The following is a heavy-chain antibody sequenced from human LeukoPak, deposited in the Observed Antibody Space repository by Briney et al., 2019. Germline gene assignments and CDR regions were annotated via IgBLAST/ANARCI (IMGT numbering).Heavy chain of an antibody. CDR3: ARADVDTAFLDS. CDR2: IYTSGRT. CDR1: GGSISTGSYY. D-gene: IGHD5-18*01. Sequence: SQTLSLTCTVSGGSISTGSYYWSWIRQPAGKGLEWIGRIYTSGRTNYNPSLKSRVTISVDTSKNQFPLRLSSVTAADTAVYYCARADVDTAFLDSWGQGTLVTVSS. V-gene: IGHV4-61*02. J-gene: IGHJ4*02.